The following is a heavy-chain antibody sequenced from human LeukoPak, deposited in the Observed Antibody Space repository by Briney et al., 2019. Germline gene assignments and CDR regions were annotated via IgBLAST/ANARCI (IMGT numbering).Heavy chain of an antibody. CDR3: ARGLGYCTNGVCYTPYYYYYYMDV. V-gene: IGHV4-39*07. J-gene: IGHJ6*03. D-gene: IGHD2-8*01. CDR2: IYYSGST. Sequence: SETLSLTCTVSGGSISSSSYYWGWIRQPPGKGLEWIGSIYYSGSTYYNPSLKSRVTISVDTSKNQFSLKLSSVTATDTAVYYCARGLGYCTNGVCYTPYYYYYYMDVWGKGTTVTVSS. CDR1: GGSISSSSYY.